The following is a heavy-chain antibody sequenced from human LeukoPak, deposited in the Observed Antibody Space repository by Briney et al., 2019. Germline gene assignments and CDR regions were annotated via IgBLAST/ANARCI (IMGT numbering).Heavy chain of an antibody. J-gene: IGHJ4*02. V-gene: IGHV3-21*01. Sequence: GGSLRLSCAASGFTLRSYTMNWVRQAPGKGLEWVSSIGISSNKIYYADSVKGRFIISRDNSKNTLYLQMNSLRSEDTAVYYCAKDSVPGFGSYDFLDYWGQGTLVTVSS. CDR2: IGISSNKI. CDR3: AKDSVPGFGSYDFLDY. D-gene: IGHD3-3*01. CDR1: GFTLRSYT.